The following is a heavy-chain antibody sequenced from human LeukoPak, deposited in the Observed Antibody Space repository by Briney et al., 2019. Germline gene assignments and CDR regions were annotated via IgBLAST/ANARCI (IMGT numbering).Heavy chain of an antibody. D-gene: IGHD1-26*01. Sequence: SETLSLNCTVSGCSISSYYWSWIRQPPGRGLEWIGYIYYSGTTNYNPSLESRVTISVDTSKNQFSLKLSSVTAADTAVYYCARDVGATPGYFDYWGQGTLVTVSS. CDR3: ARDVGATPGYFDY. J-gene: IGHJ4*02. CDR1: GCSISSYY. V-gene: IGHV4-59*01. CDR2: IYYSGTT.